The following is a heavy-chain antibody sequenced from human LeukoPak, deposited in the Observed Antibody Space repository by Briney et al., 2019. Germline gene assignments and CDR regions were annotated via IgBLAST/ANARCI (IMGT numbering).Heavy chain of an antibody. CDR2: IKQEGSEK. D-gene: IGHD3-22*01. CDR3: ASSSYYYDSSGYSL. CDR1: GFTFSSFW. V-gene: IGHV3-7*01. Sequence: PGGSLRLSCAASGFTFSSFWMSWVRQAPGKGLEWVANIKQEGSEKYYVDSVKGRFTISRDNAKNSLFLQMNSLRAEDTAVYYCASSSYYYDSSGYSLWGQGTLVTVSS. J-gene: IGHJ4*02.